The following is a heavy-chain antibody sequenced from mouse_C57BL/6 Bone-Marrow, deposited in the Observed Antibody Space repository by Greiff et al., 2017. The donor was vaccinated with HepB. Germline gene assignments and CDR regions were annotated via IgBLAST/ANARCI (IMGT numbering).Heavy chain of an antibody. V-gene: IGHV1-19*01. J-gene: IGHJ2*01. D-gene: IGHD2-3*01. Sequence: EVQGVESGPVLVKPGASVKMSCKASGYTFTDYYMNWVKQSHGKSLEWIGVINPYNGGTSYNQKFKGKATLTVDKSSSTAYMELNSLTSEDSAVYYCARSGYDLIFDYWGQGTTLTVSS. CDR1: GYTFTDYY. CDR3: ARSGYDLIFDY. CDR2: INPYNGGT.